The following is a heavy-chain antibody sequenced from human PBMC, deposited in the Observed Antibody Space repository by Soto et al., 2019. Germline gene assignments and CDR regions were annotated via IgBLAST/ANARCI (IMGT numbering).Heavy chain of an antibody. D-gene: IGHD3-3*01. CDR1: GYTFTGYY. V-gene: IGHV1-2*02. CDR2: INPNSGGT. Sequence: ASVKVSCKASGYTFTGYYMHWVRQAPGQGLEWMGWINPNSGGTNYAQKFQGRVAMTRDTSISTAYMELSRLRSDDTAVYYCARDGEANFWSGYQNWFDPWGQGTLGTVSS. J-gene: IGHJ5*02. CDR3: ARDGEANFWSGYQNWFDP.